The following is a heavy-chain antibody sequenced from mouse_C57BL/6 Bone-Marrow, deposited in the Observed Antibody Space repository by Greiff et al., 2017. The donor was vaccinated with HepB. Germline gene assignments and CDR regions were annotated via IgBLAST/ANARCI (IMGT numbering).Heavy chain of an antibody. D-gene: IGHD2-3*01. J-gene: IGHJ2*01. CDR1: GFTFSDYY. CDR2: FNYDGSST. V-gene: IGHV5-16*01. Sequence: EVQLVESEGGLVQPGSSMKLSCTASGFTFSDYYMAWVRQVPEKGLEWVANFNYDGSSTYYLDSLKSRFIISRDNAKNILYLQMSSLKSEDTATYYCARTMMVLRRLYYFDYWGQGTTLTVSS. CDR3: ARTMMVLRRLYYFDY.